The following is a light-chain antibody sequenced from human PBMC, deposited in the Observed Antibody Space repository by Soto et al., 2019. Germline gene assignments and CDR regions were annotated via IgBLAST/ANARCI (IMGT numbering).Light chain of an antibody. CDR1: QRVSSY. CDR2: DAS. CDR3: QQRSSLPIT. J-gene: IGKJ5*01. V-gene: IGKV3-11*01. Sequence: EIVLTQSPATLSLSPGERATLSCRASQRVSSYLAWYQQKPVQAPRLLIYDASNSATGIPARFRGRGSGTDFTLTISSLEPEDFAVYDCQQRSSLPITFGQGTRLEIK.